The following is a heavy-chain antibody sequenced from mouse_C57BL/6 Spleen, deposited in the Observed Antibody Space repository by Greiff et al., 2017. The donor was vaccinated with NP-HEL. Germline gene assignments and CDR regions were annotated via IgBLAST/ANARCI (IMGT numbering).Heavy chain of an antibody. Sequence: QVQLKQPGAELVRPGSSVKLSCKASGYTFTSYWMHWVKQRPIQGLEWIGNIDPSDSETHYNQKFKDKATLTVDKSSSTAYMQLSSLTSEDSAVYYCARGSNYWYVDVWGTGTTVTVSS. CDR3: ARGSNYWYVDV. CDR2: IDPSDSET. V-gene: IGHV1-52*01. J-gene: IGHJ1*03. D-gene: IGHD2-5*01. CDR1: GYTFTSYW.